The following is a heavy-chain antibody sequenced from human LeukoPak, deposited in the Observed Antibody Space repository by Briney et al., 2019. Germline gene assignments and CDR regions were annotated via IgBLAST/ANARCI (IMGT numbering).Heavy chain of an antibody. J-gene: IGHJ5*02. CDR2: LYYSGST. D-gene: IGHD6-13*01. CDR3: ARQIISTWSIDP. Sequence: SETLSLTCTVSPGSISSSNYCWGWIRQPPGKGLEWIGSLYYSGSTYYNPSLKSRVTISADTSKNQFSLKLSSVTAADTAVYYCARQIISTWSIDPWGQGTRVTVSS. CDR1: PGSISSSNYC. V-gene: IGHV4-39*01.